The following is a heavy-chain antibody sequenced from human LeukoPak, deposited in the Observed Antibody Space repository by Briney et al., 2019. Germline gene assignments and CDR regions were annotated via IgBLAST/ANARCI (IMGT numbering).Heavy chain of an antibody. CDR2: IYSGGTT. D-gene: IGHD3-16*01. CDR3: ARDPTRGDYVWGST. V-gene: IGHV3-53*01. CDR1: GFTVSSNY. Sequence: GGSLRLSCAASGFTVSSNYMSWVRQAPGKGPEWVSVIYSGGTTYYADSVKGRFTICRDNSKNTLYLQMNSLRADDTAVYYCARDPTRGDYVWGSTWGQGTLVTVSS. J-gene: IGHJ5*02.